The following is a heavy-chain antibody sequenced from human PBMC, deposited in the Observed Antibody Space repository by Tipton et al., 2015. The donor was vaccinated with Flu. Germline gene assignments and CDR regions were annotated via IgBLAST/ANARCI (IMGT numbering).Heavy chain of an antibody. CDR1: GYTFTSYN. CDR2: IYPAGGGI. CDR3: ARDKGGGTYTFDV. D-gene: IGHD1-1*01. V-gene: IGHV1-46*01. Sequence: QSGPEVKKPGASVKVSCKASGYTFTSYNMHWVRQAPGQGLEWMGIIYPAGGGISYAQKIQGRVIMTRDRSTGTVHMELSSLRSDDTAMYYCARDKGGGTYTFDVWGQGTMVTVSS. J-gene: IGHJ3*01.